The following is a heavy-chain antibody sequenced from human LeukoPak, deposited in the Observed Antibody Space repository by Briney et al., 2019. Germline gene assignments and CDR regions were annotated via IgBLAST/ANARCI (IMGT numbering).Heavy chain of an antibody. CDR2: IYTSGST. CDR1: GGSFSGYY. D-gene: IGHD1-26*01. CDR3: AREDSGSYY. J-gene: IGHJ4*02. Sequence: SETLSLTCAVYGGSFSGYYWSWIRQPPGKGLEWIGRIYTSGSTNYNPSLKSRVTISVDTSKNQFSLKLSSVTAADTAVYYCAREDSGSYYTGQGTLVTVSS. V-gene: IGHV4-4*08.